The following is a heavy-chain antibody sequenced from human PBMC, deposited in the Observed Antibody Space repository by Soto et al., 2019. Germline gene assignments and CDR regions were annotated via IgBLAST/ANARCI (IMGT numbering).Heavy chain of an antibody. Sequence: QVQLVQSGAEVKKPGSSVKVSCKASGGTFSSYAISWVRQAPGQGLEWMGGIIPIFGTANYAQKFQGRVTITADESTSTAYMELSSLRSEDTAVYYCARGRYCSGGSCYSIYYYYGMDVWGQGTTVTVSS. J-gene: IGHJ6*02. CDR1: GGTFSSYA. V-gene: IGHV1-69*01. CDR2: IIPIFGTA. CDR3: ARGRYCSGGSCYSIYYYYGMDV. D-gene: IGHD2-15*01.